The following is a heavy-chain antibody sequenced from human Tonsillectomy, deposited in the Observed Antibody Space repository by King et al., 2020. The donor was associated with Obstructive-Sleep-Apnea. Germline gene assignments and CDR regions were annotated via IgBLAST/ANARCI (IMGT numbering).Heavy chain of an antibody. Sequence: VQLVESGGGLVKPGGSLRLSCAASGFTFSNYTMNWVRQAPGKGLEWGSSISRSNKYIYYGDSMKGRFTISRDNAKNSLYLQMNSLRAEDTAVYYCARDFEASSSTWEGMYWYFDLWGRGTLVTVSS. CDR2: ISRSNKYI. D-gene: IGHD6-13*01. V-gene: IGHV3-21*01. J-gene: IGHJ2*01. CDR3: ARDFEASSSTWEGMYWYFDL. CDR1: GFTFSNYT.